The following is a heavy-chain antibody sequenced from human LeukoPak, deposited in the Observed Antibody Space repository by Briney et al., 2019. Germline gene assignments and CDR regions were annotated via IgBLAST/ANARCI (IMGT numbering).Heavy chain of an antibody. CDR2: ISGSGGST. CDR3: ARHSSGWPGVYYYYYMDV. J-gene: IGHJ6*03. D-gene: IGHD6-19*01. Sequence: GGSLRLSCAASGFTFSSYGMSWVRQAPGKGLEWVSAISGSGGSTYYADSVKGRSTISRDNSKNTLYLQMNSLRAEDTAVYYCARHSSGWPGVYYYYYMDVWGKGTTVTISS. CDR1: GFTFSSYG. V-gene: IGHV3-23*01.